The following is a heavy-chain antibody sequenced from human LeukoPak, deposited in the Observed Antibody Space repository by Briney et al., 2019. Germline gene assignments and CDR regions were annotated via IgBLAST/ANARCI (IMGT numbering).Heavy chain of an antibody. J-gene: IGHJ4*02. CDR2: INPNSGGT. Sequence: GASVKVSCKASGYTFTGYYMRWVRQAPGQGLEWMGWINPNSGGTNYAQKFQGWVTMTRDTSISTAYMELSRLRSDDTAVYYCARANDYYFHYYFDYWGQGTLVTVSS. D-gene: IGHD2-21*02. CDR3: ARANDYYFHYYFDY. V-gene: IGHV1-2*04. CDR1: GYTFTGYY.